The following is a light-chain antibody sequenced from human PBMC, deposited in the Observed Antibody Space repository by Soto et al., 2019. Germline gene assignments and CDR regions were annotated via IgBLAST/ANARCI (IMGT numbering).Light chain of an antibody. CDR2: AAS. Sequence: EIVLTQSPATLSVSPGDRVTLSCRASQSVRNNFAWYQQRPGQAPRLLMYAASTRAPGIPARFSGSGSETEFTLTISSLQSEDFAVSYCQQYNDWPPLTFGPGTKVDIK. V-gene: IGKV3D-15*01. CDR1: QSVRNN. CDR3: QQYNDWPPLT. J-gene: IGKJ3*01.